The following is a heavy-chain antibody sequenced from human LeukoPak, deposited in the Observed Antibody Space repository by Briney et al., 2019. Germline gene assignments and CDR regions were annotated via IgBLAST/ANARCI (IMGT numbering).Heavy chain of an antibody. CDR1: GFTFSDSA. D-gene: IGHD3-3*01. V-gene: IGHV3-73*01. J-gene: IGHJ4*02. CDR2: IRSKANSYAT. Sequence: PGGSLRLSCAASGFTFSDSAMHWVRQASGKGLEWVGRIRSKANSYATAYAASVKGRFTISRDDSKNTAYLQMNSLKTEDTAVYYCTRLLRFLEWPHFDYWGQGTLVTVSS. CDR3: TRLLRFLEWPHFDY.